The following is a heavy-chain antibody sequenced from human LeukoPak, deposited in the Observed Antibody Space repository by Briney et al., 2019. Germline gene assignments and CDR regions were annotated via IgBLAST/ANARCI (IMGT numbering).Heavy chain of an antibody. CDR2: IYYSGST. D-gene: IGHD6-13*01. Sequence: SETLSLTCTVSGGSISSSSYYWGWIHQPPGKGLEWIGSIYYSGSTYYNPSLKSRVTKSVDTSKNQFSLKLSSVTAADTAVYYCARHVTAAGSGWFDPWGQGTLVTVSS. J-gene: IGHJ5*02. CDR1: GGSISSSSYY. V-gene: IGHV4-39*01. CDR3: ARHVTAAGSGWFDP.